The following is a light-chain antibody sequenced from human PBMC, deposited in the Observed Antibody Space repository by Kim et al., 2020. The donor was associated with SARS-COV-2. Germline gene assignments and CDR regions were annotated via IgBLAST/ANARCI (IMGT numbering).Light chain of an antibody. V-gene: IGKV1-5*01. CDR2: DVS. J-gene: IGKJ4*01. CDR1: QSIGRL. CDR3: QQYGAYPLT. Sequence: DIQMTQFPSALSASVGDRITITCRASQSIGRLLAWYQQRPGKTPKTLIYDVSNLQSGVPSRFSGSGSGTEFTLTISSLQPDDSATYYCQQYGAYPLTFGGGTKLEIK.